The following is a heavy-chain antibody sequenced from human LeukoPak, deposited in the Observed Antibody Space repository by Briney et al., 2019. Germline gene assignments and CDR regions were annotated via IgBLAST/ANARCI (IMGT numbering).Heavy chain of an antibody. Sequence: SETLSLTCTVSGGSISSYYWSWIRQPPGKGLEWIGYIYYSGGTNYNPSLKSRVTISVDTSKNQFSLKLSSVTAADTAVYYCARELDEIENGMDVWGQGTTVTVSS. CDR1: GGSISSYY. CDR3: ARELDEIENGMDV. V-gene: IGHV4-59*01. J-gene: IGHJ6*02. CDR2: IYYSGGT.